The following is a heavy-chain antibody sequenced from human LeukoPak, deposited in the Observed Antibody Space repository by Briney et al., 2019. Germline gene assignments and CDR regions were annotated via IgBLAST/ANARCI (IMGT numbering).Heavy chain of an antibody. CDR1: GDSVSTNSAA. J-gene: IGHJ4*02. D-gene: IGHD3-22*01. CDR3: ARVDYYDSSGYYSGFFDY. Sequence: SQTLSLTCAISGDSVSTNSAAWNWIRQSPSRGLEWLGRTYYRSKWYNDYAVSVKSRITINPDTSKNQLSLQLNSVTPEDTAVYYCARVDYYDSSGYYSGFFDYWGQGTLVTVSS. CDR2: TYYRSKWYN. V-gene: IGHV6-1*01.